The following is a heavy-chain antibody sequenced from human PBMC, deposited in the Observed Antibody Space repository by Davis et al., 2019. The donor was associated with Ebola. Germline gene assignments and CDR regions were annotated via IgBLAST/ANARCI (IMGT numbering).Heavy chain of an antibody. CDR2: ISGTGATT. J-gene: IGHJ4*02. D-gene: IGHD3/OR15-3a*01. V-gene: IGHV3-23*01. CDR3: AKWTPYFDY. Sequence: GGSLRLSCAPSGFSFDSYAMSCVRQAPGKGLEWVSVISGTGATTVYADSVTGRFSISRDKSKKSLYLQMSSLTAGDTAVYYCAKWTPYFDYWGQGTLVTVSS. CDR1: GFSFDSYA.